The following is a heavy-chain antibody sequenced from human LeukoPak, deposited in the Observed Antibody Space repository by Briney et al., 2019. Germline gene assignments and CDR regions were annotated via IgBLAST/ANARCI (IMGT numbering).Heavy chain of an antibody. CDR2: IYHSGSI. CDR1: GYSIRSGYY. CDR3: ARDRIYGSGSDHFDY. V-gene: IGHV4-38-2*02. Sequence: KASETLSLTCTVSGYSIRSGYYWGWIRQPPVKGLEWIGSIYHSGSIYHNPSLRSRVTISVDTSKNQFSLKLSSVTAADTAVYYCARDRIYGSGSDHFDYWGQGTRVTVSS. D-gene: IGHD3-10*01. J-gene: IGHJ4*02.